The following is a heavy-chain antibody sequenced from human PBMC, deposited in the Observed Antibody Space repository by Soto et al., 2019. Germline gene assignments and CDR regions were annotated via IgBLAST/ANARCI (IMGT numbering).Heavy chain of an antibody. D-gene: IGHD4-17*01. Sequence: QVQLPESGPGLVKPSETLSLTCTVSGCSISTYYWSWIRQPPGKGLEWIGYIHYSGSSNYNPSLKIRVAISVDTSKNQFSLKLTSVTAADTAVYYCARRYYGGNYWYFDLWGRGTLVTVSS. V-gene: IGHV4-59*08. J-gene: IGHJ2*01. CDR1: GCSISTYY. CDR2: IHYSGSS. CDR3: ARRYYGGNYWYFDL.